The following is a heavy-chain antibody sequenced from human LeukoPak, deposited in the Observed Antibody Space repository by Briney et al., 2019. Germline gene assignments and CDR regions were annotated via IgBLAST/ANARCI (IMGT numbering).Heavy chain of an antibody. CDR1: GFTSSSYG. CDR3: ARIRYSSSCYCFDP. D-gene: IGHD6-13*01. V-gene: IGHV3-7*04. Sequence: PGGSLRLSCAASGFTSSSYGMHWVRQAPGKGLEWVANIKQDGSEKYYVDSVKGRFTISRDNAKSSLYLQMNSLRAEDTAVYYCARIRYSSSCYCFDPWGQGTLVTVSS. CDR2: IKQDGSEK. J-gene: IGHJ5*02.